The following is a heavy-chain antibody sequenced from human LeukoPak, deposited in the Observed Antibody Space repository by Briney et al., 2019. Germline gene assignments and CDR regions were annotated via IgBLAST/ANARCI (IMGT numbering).Heavy chain of an antibody. CDR3: ARGPLSRPFDY. CDR1: GFTFSSYA. D-gene: IGHD2-15*01. Sequence: GGSLRLSCAAPGFTFSSYAMHWVRQAPGKGLEWVAVISYDGSNKYYADSVKGRFTISRDNSKNTLYLQMNSLRAEDTAVYYCARGPLSRPFDYWGQGTLVTVSS. J-gene: IGHJ4*02. CDR2: ISYDGSNK. V-gene: IGHV3-30-3*01.